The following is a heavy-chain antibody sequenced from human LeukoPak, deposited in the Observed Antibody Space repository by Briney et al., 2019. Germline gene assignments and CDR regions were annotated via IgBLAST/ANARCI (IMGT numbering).Heavy chain of an antibody. D-gene: IGHD1/OR15-1a*01. V-gene: IGHV1-18*01. CDR1: GYIFTSYG. CDR3: ARGRSSRTSRLHPDY. J-gene: IGHJ4*02. Sequence: ASVKVSCKASGYIFTSYGISWVRQAPGQGLEWMGWISANNGDTDYSQGLQDRVTMTIDTSTSTAYMELRSLRSDDTAVYYCARGRSSRTSRLHPDYWGQGTLVTVSS. CDR2: ISANNGDT.